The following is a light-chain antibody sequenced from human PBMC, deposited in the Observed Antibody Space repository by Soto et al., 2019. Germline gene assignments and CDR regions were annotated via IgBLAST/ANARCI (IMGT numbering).Light chain of an antibody. CDR2: DVS. CDR1: SSDVGGYNY. Sequence: QSALTQPASVSGSPGQSITISCTGTSSDVGGYNYVSWYQQHPGKDPKLMIYDVSNRPSGVSNRFSGSKSGNTASLTISGFQAEDEADYYCSSYTSSRVFGGGTKLTVL. CDR3: SSYTSSRV. J-gene: IGLJ2*01. V-gene: IGLV2-14*01.